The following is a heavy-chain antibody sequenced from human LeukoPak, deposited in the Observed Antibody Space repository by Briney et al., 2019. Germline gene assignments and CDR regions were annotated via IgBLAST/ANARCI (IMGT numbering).Heavy chain of an antibody. J-gene: IGHJ3*02. V-gene: IGHV3-30*02. CDR2: IRYDGSNK. Sequence: QTGGSLRLSCEASGFTFSSYGMHWVRQAPGKGLEWVAFIRYDGSNKYYADSVKGRFTISRDNSKNTLYLEMNSLRAEDTAVYYCAKIFRWATVTGYDPFHIWGQGTMVTVSP. D-gene: IGHD4-17*01. CDR3: AKIFRWATVTGYDPFHI. CDR1: GFTFSSYG.